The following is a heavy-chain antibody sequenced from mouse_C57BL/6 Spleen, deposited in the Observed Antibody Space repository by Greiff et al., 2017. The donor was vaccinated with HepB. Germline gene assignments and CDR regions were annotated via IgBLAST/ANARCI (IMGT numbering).Heavy chain of an antibody. V-gene: IGHV1-62-2*01. CDR1: GYTFTEYT. J-gene: IGHJ2*01. D-gene: IGHD1-1*01. CDR2: FYPGSGSI. Sequence: VQLQQSGAELVKPGASVKLSCKASGYTFTEYTIHWVKQRSGQGLEWIGWFYPGSGSIKYNENFKDKATLTADKSSSTVYMELSRLTSEDSAVYFCARHEDLYYYGSSPYYFDYWGQGTTLTVSS. CDR3: ARHEDLYYYGSSPYYFDY.